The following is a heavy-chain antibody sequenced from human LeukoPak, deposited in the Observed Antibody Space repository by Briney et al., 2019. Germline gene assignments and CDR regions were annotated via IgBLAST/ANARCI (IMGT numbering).Heavy chain of an antibody. Sequence: SETLSLTCTVSGGSISSYYWSWIRQPAGKGLEWIGRIYSSGSTNYNPSLKSRVTMSVDTSKNQFSLKLSSVTAADTAMCYCARERYYYDGSGVNFDYWGQGTLVTVSS. D-gene: IGHD3-22*01. CDR3: ARERYYYDGSGVNFDY. J-gene: IGHJ4*02. V-gene: IGHV4-4*07. CDR1: GGSISSYY. CDR2: IYSSGST.